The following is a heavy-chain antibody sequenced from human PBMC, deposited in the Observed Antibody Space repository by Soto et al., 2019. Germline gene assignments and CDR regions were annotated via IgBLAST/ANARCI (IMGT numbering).Heavy chain of an antibody. Sequence: GGSLRLSCGASGFPFNTHGMAWVRQAPGKGLEWVSGISGGGDRTQYADGVKGRFTISRDNSKNTVDLQMTSLRAEDTATYYCAKTATYDYVWGDYRYFFDHWGQGTVVTRLL. CDR1: GFPFNTHG. CDR3: AKTATYDYVWGDYRYFFDH. CDR2: ISGGGDRT. V-gene: IGHV3-23*01. D-gene: IGHD3-16*02. J-gene: IGHJ4*02.